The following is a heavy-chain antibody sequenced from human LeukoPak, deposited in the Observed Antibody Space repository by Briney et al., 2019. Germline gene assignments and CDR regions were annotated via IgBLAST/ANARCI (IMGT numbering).Heavy chain of an antibody. J-gene: IGHJ4*02. D-gene: IGHD5-18*01. CDR3: ARHLSGVTGYTYGRGIDY. CDR1: GFNFSSYW. CDR2: IKKDGSEK. V-gene: IGHV3-7*01. Sequence: GGSLRLSCAASGFNFSSYWMSWVRQPPGKGLEWVANIKKDGSEKYYVDSVKGRFTIPRDNAKTSLYLQMNSLRAEDTAVYYCARHLSGVTGYTYGRGIDYWGQGTLVTVSS.